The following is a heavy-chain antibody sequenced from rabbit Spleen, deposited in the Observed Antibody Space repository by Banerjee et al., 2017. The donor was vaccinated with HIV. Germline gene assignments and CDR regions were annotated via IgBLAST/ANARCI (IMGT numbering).Heavy chain of an antibody. J-gene: IGHJ6*01. CDR2: IDTGSSGFT. CDR1: GFSCYYKCV. Sequence: QEQLVESGGGLVTLGGSLTLTCTASGFSCYYKCVMCWVRQAPGKGLQWIACIDTGSSGFTYFATWAKGRFTCSKTSSTTVTLQMTRLTAADTATYFCARDTSSSFSSYGMDLWGPGTLVTVS. D-gene: IGHD1-1*01. CDR3: ARDTSSSFSSYGMDL. V-gene: IGHV1S45*01.